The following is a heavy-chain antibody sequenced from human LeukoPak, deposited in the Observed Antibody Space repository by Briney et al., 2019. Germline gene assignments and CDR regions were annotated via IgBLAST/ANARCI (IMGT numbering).Heavy chain of an antibody. CDR2: IRYDGSNK. CDR3: AKDSGYDILTGYLDY. J-gene: IGHJ4*02. V-gene: IGHV3-30*02. D-gene: IGHD3-9*01. Sequence: GSLRLSCAASGFTFSSYGMHWARQAPGKGLEWVAFIRYDGSNKYYADSVKGRFTISRDNSKNTLYLQMNSLRAEDTAVYYCAKDSGYDILTGYLDYWGQGTLVTVSS. CDR1: GFTFSSYG.